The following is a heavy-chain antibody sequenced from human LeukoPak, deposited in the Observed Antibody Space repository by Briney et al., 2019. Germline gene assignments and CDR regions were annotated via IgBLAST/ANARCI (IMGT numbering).Heavy chain of an antibody. D-gene: IGHD5-18*01. Sequence: GGSLRLSCAASGFTFSSYEMNWVRQAPGKGLEWVSYISSSGSTIYYAGSVKGRFTISRDNDKNSLYLQMNSLRAEDTAVYYCAREGDTAMVYYYYYYMDVWGKGTTVTISS. V-gene: IGHV3-48*03. CDR3: AREGDTAMVYYYYYYMDV. CDR1: GFTFSSYE. CDR2: ISSSGSTI. J-gene: IGHJ6*03.